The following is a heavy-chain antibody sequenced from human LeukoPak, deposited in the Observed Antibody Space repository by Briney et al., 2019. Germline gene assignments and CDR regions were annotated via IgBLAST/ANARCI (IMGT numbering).Heavy chain of an antibody. CDR2: IKQDGSEK. Sequence: GGSLRLSCAASGFTFSSYWMSWVRQAPGKGLEWVANIKQDGSEKYYVDSVKGRFTISRDNAKNSLYLQMNSLRAEDTAVYYCARAYGVGYDSSGYSFDYWGQGTLVTVSS. J-gene: IGHJ4*02. CDR3: ARAYGVGYDSSGYSFDY. CDR1: GFTFSSYW. V-gene: IGHV3-7*01. D-gene: IGHD3-22*01.